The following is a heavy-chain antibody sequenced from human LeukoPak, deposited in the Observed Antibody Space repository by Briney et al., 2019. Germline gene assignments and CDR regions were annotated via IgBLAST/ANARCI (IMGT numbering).Heavy chain of an antibody. D-gene: IGHD3-10*02. CDR2: INPNSGGT. CDR3: AAGGYDRDAYDY. CDR1: GYTFTGYY. J-gene: IGHJ4*02. Sequence: ASVKVSCKASGYTFTGYYMHWVRQAPGQGLEWMEWINPNSGGTNYPQKFQDRVTMTRDTSTSTVYMQLPSLRSEDTAVYFCAAGGYDRDAYDYWGQGTPVTVSS. V-gene: IGHV1-2*02.